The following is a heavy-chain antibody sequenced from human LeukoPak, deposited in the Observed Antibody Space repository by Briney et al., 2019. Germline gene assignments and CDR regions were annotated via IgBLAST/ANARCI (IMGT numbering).Heavy chain of an antibody. J-gene: IGHJ4*02. CDR2: ISSSGSTI. Sequence: GGSLRLSCAASGFTFSSYAMSWVRQAPGKGLEWVSYISSSGSTIYYADSVKGRFTISRDNAKNSLYLQMNSLRAEDTAVYYCARRRSGYHARGDFDYWGQGTLVTVSS. CDR1: GFTFSSYA. D-gene: IGHD3-22*01. CDR3: ARRRSGYHARGDFDY. V-gene: IGHV3-48*04.